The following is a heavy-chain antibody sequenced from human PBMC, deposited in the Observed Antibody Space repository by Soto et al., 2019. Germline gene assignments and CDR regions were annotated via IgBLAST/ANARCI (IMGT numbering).Heavy chain of an antibody. V-gene: IGHV3-30*18. Sequence: GGSLRLSCAASGFTFSSYGMHWVRQAPGKGLEWVTGILYDGSDKYYADSVKGRFTISRENSKNTLYLQMNSLRTEDSAVYYCAKAGGGFGDFVHHWGQGAPVTVSS. D-gene: IGHD3-10*01. CDR3: AKAGGGFGDFVHH. J-gene: IGHJ4*02. CDR1: GFTFSSYG. CDR2: ILYDGSDK.